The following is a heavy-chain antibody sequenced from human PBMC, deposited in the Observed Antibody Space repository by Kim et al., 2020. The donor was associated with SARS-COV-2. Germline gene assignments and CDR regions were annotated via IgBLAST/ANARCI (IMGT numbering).Heavy chain of an antibody. CDR3: TTPGSGGFGELLTFSYYYYGMDV. CDR1: GFTFSNAW. CDR2: IKSKTDGGTT. D-gene: IGHD3-10*01. J-gene: IGHJ6*02. Sequence: GGSLRLSCAASGFTFSNAWMSWVRQAPGKGLEWVGRIKSKTDGGTTDYAAPVKGRFTISRDDSKNTLYLQMNSLKTEDTAVYYCTTPGSGGFGELLTFSYYYYGMDVWGQGTTVTVSS. V-gene: IGHV3-15*01.